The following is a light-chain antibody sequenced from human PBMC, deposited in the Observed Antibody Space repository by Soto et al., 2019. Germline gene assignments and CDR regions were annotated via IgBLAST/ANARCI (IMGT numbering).Light chain of an antibody. Sequence: DIQMTQSPSSLSASVGDRVTITCRASQSISSYLNWYQQKPGKAPKLLIYAASTLQSGVPSRFSGSGSGTDFTLTISSLQPEDFATYYCQQLNSYPFTFGQGTRLDIK. J-gene: IGKJ5*01. CDR2: AAS. CDR3: QQLNSYPFT. CDR1: QSISSY. V-gene: IGKV1-39*01.